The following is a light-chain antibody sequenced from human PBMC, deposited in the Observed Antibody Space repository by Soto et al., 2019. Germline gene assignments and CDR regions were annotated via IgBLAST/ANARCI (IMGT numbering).Light chain of an antibody. V-gene: IGLV2-8*01. CDR1: SSDVGSYNY. CDR3: SSYAGSNNVV. CDR2: EVS. Sequence: QSALTQPPSASGSPGQSVTISCTGTSSDVGSYNYVSWYQQHPGQAPKLMIYEVSKRPSGVPDRFSGSKSGNTASLTVSGLQAEDEADYYCSSYAGSNNVVFGGGTQLTVL. J-gene: IGLJ3*02.